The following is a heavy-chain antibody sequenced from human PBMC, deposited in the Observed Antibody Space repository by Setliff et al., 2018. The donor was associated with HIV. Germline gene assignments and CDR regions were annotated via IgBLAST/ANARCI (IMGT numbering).Heavy chain of an antibody. D-gene: IGHD3-3*01. J-gene: IGHJ4*02. Sequence: GGSLRPSCAASGFSFRDAGMNWVRQFPGKGLEWVGHIKSNADGGTTDYAAPVKGRFTVSRDDSKNTLYLQMNSLKIEDTAVYYCTTTEGDYDFWSGYSPIFDHWGPGTLVTVSS. CDR1: GFSFRDAG. V-gene: IGHV3-15*01. CDR2: IKSNADGGTT. CDR3: TTTEGDYDFWSGYSPIFDH.